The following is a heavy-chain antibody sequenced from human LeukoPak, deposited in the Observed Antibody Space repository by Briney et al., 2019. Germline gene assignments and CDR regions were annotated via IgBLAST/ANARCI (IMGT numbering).Heavy chain of an antibody. D-gene: IGHD4-17*01. J-gene: IGHJ4*02. CDR3: ARVLQTTVATLFDY. CDR1: GVSISSSVYY. Sequence: SETLSLTCTVSGVSISSSVYYWSRIRQPPGKGLECIAYIYHSGSTYYNPSLKSRVTISVDGSKNQFSLKLSSVTAADTAVYYCARVLQTTVATLFDYWGQGTLVTVSS. CDR2: IYHSGST. V-gene: IGHV4-30-2*01.